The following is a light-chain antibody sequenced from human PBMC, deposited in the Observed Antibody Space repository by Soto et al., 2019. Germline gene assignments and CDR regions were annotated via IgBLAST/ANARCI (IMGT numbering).Light chain of an antibody. Sequence: DIVVTQSPATLSVSPGERATLSCRASQSVSSDLAWYQQKPGQAPRLLIYGASTRATGIPARFSGSGSGTEFTHTISSLQSEDFAVYYCQQYNNWPPLTFGGGTKVEIK. V-gene: IGKV3-15*01. CDR3: QQYNNWPPLT. CDR2: GAS. J-gene: IGKJ4*01. CDR1: QSVSSD.